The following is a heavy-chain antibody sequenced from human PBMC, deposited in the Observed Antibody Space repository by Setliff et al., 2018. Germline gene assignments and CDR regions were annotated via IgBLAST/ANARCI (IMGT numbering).Heavy chain of an antibody. J-gene: IGHJ6*03. CDR2: INPIFGTA. V-gene: IGHV1-69*05. D-gene: IGHD2-15*01. CDR3: ATERGLVVSATDYYYYMDV. Sequence: GASVKVSCKTSGGTFTNYAINWVRQAPGQGLEWMGGINPIFGTADYTQNFQGRVTITTDESTGTAYVELSSLRSEDTAIYYCATERGLVVSATDYYYYMDVWGKGTTVTVS. CDR1: GGTFTNYA.